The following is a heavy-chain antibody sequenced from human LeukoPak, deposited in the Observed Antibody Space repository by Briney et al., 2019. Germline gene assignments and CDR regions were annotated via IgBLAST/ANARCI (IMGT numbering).Heavy chain of an antibody. CDR3: AADSRCTSTSCNYAFDI. V-gene: IGHV1-58*02. Sequence: SVKASCKASGFTFTSSAMQWVRQARGQRLEWIGWIVVGSGNTNYAQKFQERVTITRDMSTSTAYMELSSLRSEDTAVYYCAADSRCTSTSCNYAFDIWGQGTMVTVSS. D-gene: IGHD2-2*01. J-gene: IGHJ3*02. CDR2: IVVGSGNT. CDR1: GFTFTSSA.